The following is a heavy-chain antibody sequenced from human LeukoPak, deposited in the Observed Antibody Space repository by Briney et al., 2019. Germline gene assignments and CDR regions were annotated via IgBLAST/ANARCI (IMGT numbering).Heavy chain of an antibody. V-gene: IGHV4-39*07. CDR1: GGSISSTSYY. J-gene: IGHJ6*02. CDR3: ARCLFSGYDWSYYYYGMDV. D-gene: IGHD5-12*01. CDR2: VYYSGST. Sequence: SETLSLTCTVSGGSISSTSYYSGWIRQPPGKGRGWLVCVYYSGSTYYNPSLKTRVPISVDTSKNQFSLKLTALTVAAPACFFCARCLFSGYDWSYYYYGMDVWGQGTTVTVSS.